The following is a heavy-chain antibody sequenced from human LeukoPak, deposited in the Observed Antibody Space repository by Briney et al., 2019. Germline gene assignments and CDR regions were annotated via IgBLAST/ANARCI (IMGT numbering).Heavy chain of an antibody. D-gene: IGHD3-3*01. V-gene: IGHV4-34*01. CDR1: GGSFSGYY. Sequence: SETLSLTCAVYGGSFSGYYWGWIRQPPGKGLEWSGEINHSGSTNYNPSLKSRVTISVDTSKNQFSLKLSSVTAADTAVYYCARGSPLVLRFLEWLLVPGAFDIWGQGTMVTVSS. J-gene: IGHJ3*02. CDR2: INHSGST. CDR3: ARGSPLVLRFLEWLLVPGAFDI.